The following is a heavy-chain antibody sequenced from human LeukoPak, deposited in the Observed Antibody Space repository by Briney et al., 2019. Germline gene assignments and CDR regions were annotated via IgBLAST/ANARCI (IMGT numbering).Heavy chain of an antibody. CDR3: ARTVAGGGYWYFDL. D-gene: IGHD6-19*01. CDR2: ISVYNDKS. CDR1: GYTFTNYG. J-gene: IGHJ2*01. V-gene: IGHV1-18*01. Sequence: ASAKVSCKASGYTFTNYGLTWVRQAPGQGLEWMGWISVYNDKSNYAQKFQGRVTMTADTSTRTAYLELRSLRSDDTAVYYCARTVAGGGYWYFDLWGRGTLVTVSS.